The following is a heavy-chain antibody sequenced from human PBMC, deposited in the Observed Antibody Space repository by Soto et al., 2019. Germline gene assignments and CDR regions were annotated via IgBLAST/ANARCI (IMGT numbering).Heavy chain of an antibody. D-gene: IGHD3-10*01. V-gene: IGHV1-46*04. CDR2: VNPNNGKT. CDR1: GYGFSYHY. CDR3: ANTTKNRFVLWFWEVADSFDV. J-gene: IGHJ3*01. Sequence: QVQLVQSGAVVEKPGASVKVSCQASGYGFSYHYIYWVRQAPGLGLVWLVGVNPNNGKTAYAQKLQGRVTMTSYRSTSRVYMEQNSLRSDDTAVYYCANTTKNRFVLWFWEVADSFDVWGQGTMITVSS.